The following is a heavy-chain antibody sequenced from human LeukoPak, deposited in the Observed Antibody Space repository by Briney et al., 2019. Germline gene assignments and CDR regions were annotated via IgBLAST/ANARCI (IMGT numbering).Heavy chain of an antibody. J-gene: IGHJ4*02. Sequence: KTGGSLRLSCAASNFAFSTYAMTWVRQAPGKGLEWVLAISDSGGSTYYADSVKGRFTISRDNSKNTLYLQMNSLRVEDTAVYYCAKDGKYYYDSSGYTDYWGQGTLVTVSS. V-gene: IGHV3-23*01. D-gene: IGHD3-22*01. CDR3: AKDGKYYYDSSGYTDY. CDR2: ISDSGGST. CDR1: NFAFSTYA.